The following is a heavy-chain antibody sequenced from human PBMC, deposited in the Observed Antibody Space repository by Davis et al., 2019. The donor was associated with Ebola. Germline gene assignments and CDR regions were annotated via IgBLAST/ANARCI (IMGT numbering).Heavy chain of an antibody. V-gene: IGHV3-30*04. CDR1: GFTFSSYA. CDR3: AHEGRFLEWLLPFDY. CDR2: IWYDGSNK. J-gene: IGHJ4*02. Sequence: GGSLRLSCAASGFTFSSYAMHWVRQAPGKGLEWVAVIWYDGSNKYYADSVKGRFTISRDNSKNTLYLQMNSLRAEDTAVYYCAHEGRFLEWLLPFDYWGQGTLVTVSS. D-gene: IGHD3-3*01.